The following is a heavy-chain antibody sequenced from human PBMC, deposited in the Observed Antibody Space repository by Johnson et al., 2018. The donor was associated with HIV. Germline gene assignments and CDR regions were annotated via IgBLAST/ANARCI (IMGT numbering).Heavy chain of an antibody. CDR3: ARGGNNHAFDI. J-gene: IGHJ3*02. CDR1: GFPFSTYA. V-gene: IGHV3-30-3*01. D-gene: IGHD5-24*01. Sequence: QVQLVESGGGVVQPGRSLRLSCAASGFPFSTYAMHWVRQAPGKGLAWVSVISYDGSDKYYADSVKGRFTISRDNAKSTLFLQMNSLRAEDTAVYYCARGGNNHAFDIWGQGTMVTVSS. CDR2: ISYDGSDK.